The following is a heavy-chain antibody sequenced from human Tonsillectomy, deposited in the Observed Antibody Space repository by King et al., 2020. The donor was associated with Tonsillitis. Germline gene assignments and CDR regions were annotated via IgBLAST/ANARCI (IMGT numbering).Heavy chain of an antibody. CDR2: ISYDGGNK. D-gene: IGHD3-10*01. CDR3: AKDYYGSGSFYPIDY. J-gene: IGHJ4*02. Sequence: VLLVESGGGVVQPGRSLRLSCAASGFTFSSFGMHWVRQAPGKGLEWVAVISYDGGNKYYADSVKGRFTISRDNSKNTLYLQMNSLRAEDTAMYYCAKDYYGSGSFYPIDYWGQGTLVTVSS. CDR1: GFTFSSFG. V-gene: IGHV3-30*18.